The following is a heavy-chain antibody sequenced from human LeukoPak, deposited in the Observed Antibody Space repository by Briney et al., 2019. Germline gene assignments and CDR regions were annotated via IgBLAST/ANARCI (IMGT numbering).Heavy chain of an antibody. J-gene: IGHJ4*02. V-gene: IGHV4-34*01. Sequence: SETLSLTCAVYGGSFSGYYWSWIRQPPGKGLEWIGEINHSGSTNYNPSLKSRVTISVDTSKNQFSLKLSSVTAADTAVYYCAGNLAAAGPPPDYWGQGTLVTVSS. CDR1: GGSFSGYY. CDR3: AGNLAAAGPPPDY. CDR2: INHSGST. D-gene: IGHD6-13*01.